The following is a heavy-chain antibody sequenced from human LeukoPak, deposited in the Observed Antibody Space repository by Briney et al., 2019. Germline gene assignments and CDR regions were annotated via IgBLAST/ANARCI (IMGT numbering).Heavy chain of an antibody. CDR2: ICYDGSNK. J-gene: IGHJ4*02. Sequence: PGVTVRLSCAASSFTCCSYGRLWLPQAPGKALVGVTFICYDGSNKYYAASVKGRFTISRDNSKNTLYLQMNSRRAEDTAVYYCASEMGGYYDSSGYWGQGTLVTVSS. D-gene: IGHD3-22*01. V-gene: IGHV3-30*02. CDR1: SFTCCSYG. CDR3: ASEMGGYYDSSGY.